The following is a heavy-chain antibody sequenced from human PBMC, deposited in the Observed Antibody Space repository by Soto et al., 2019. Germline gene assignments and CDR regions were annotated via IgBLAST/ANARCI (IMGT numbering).Heavy chain of an antibody. CDR2: IIPILGIA. V-gene: IGHV1-69*02. CDR3: ARGPYCSGGSCYSRNWFAP. D-gene: IGHD2-15*01. CDR1: GGTFSSYT. J-gene: IGHJ5*02. Sequence: SVKVSCKASGGTFSSYTISWVRQAPGQGLEWMGRIIPILGIANYAQKFQGRVTITADTSTSTAYMELSSLRSEDTAVYYCARGPYCSGGSCYSRNWFAPWGQGTLVTVSS.